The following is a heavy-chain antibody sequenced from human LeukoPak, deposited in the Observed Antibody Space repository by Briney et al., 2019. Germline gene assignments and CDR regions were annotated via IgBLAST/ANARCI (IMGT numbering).Heavy chain of an antibody. CDR3: ARGGKYSSSWFDS. D-gene: IGHD6-13*01. Sequence: SETLSLTCSVSSGSSNYYYWNWIRQPPGKGLEWIGCIYYSGSTNYNPSLESRVTISVDTAKNQFSLKLSSVTAADTAMYYCARGGKYSSSWFDSWGQGTLVTVSS. J-gene: IGHJ5*01. CDR2: IYYSGST. V-gene: IGHV4-59*01. CDR1: SGSSNYYY.